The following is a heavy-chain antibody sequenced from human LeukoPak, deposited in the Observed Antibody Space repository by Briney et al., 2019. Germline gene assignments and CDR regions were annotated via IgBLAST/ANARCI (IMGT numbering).Heavy chain of an antibody. D-gene: IGHD1-7*01. Sequence: SQTLSLTCAVSGGSISSGGYSWSWIRRPPGKGLEWIGYIYHSGSTYYNPSLKSRVTISVDRSKNQFSLKLSSVTAADTAVYYCARVGWNYYFDYWGQGTLVTVSS. CDR3: ARVGWNYYFDY. V-gene: IGHV4-30-2*01. J-gene: IGHJ4*02. CDR1: GGSISSGGYS. CDR2: IYHSGST.